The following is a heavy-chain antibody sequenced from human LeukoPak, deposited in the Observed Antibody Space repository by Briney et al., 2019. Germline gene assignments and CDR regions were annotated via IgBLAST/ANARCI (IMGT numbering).Heavy chain of an antibody. CDR2: IKSKTDGGTT. Sequence: GGSLRLSCAASGFTFSNAWMSWVRQAPGKGLEWVGRIKSKTDGGTTDYAAPVKGRFTISRDDSKNTLYLQMNSLKTEDTAVYYCTTGGWDELWFGELPPPGDYWGQGTLVTVSS. CDR1: GFTFSNAW. D-gene: IGHD3-10*01. CDR3: TTGGWDELWFGELPPPGDY. J-gene: IGHJ4*02. V-gene: IGHV3-15*01.